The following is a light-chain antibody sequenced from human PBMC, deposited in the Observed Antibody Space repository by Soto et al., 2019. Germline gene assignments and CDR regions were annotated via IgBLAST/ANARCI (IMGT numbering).Light chain of an antibody. CDR1: ESISSTS. J-gene: IGKJ5*01. V-gene: IGKV3-20*01. Sequence: EIVWTQSPGILSFYLRERATLSCMVSESISSTSLAWYQQKPGQAPRLLIYGASTRATGVPDRFSGSESGTDFTLSISRLEPDDFAVYYCQHYSNSPTVTTVTFGQGTRLEVK. CDR3: QHYSNSPTVTTVT. CDR2: GAS.